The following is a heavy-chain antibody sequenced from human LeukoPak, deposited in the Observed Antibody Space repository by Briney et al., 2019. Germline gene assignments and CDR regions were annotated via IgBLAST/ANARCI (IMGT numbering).Heavy chain of an antibody. CDR3: ARVGPAVGGQNLDY. CDR1: GFTFSNYW. Sequence: GGSLRLSCAASGFTFSNYWMSWVRQAPGEGLEWVANIKYDESQKFYVASVKGRFTISRDNAKNSLYLLMNSLRAEDTAVYYCARVGPAVGGQNLDYWGQGTLVTVSS. CDR2: IKYDESQK. D-gene: IGHD6-19*01. J-gene: IGHJ4*02. V-gene: IGHV3-7*01.